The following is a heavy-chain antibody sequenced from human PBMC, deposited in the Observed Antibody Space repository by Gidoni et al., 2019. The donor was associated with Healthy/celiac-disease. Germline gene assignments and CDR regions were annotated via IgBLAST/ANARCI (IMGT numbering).Heavy chain of an antibody. V-gene: IGHV5-10-1*03. CDR2: IDPSDSYT. D-gene: IGHD3-9*01. CDR3: ARQDPRLVIPSSYYYGMDV. Sequence: EVQLVQSGAEVKKPGESLRISCKGSGYSFTSYWISWVRQMPGKGLEWMGRIDPSDSYTNYSPSFQGHVTISADKSISTAYLQWSSLKASDTAMYYCARQDPRLVIPSSYYYGMDVWGQGTTVTVSS. CDR1: GYSFTSYW. J-gene: IGHJ6*02.